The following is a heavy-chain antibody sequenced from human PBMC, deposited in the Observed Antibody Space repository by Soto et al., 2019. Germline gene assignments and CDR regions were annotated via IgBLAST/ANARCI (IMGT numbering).Heavy chain of an antibody. CDR2: IIPIFGTA. D-gene: IGHD6-13*01. CDR1: GGTFSSYA. CDR3: ARPRIAAAVNDAFDI. V-gene: IGHV1-69*01. J-gene: IGHJ3*02. Sequence: QVQLVQSGAEVKKPGSSVKVSCKASGGTFSSYAISWVRQAPGQGREWMGGIIPIFGTANYAQKFQGRVTITADESTSTAYMELSSLRSDDTAVYYCARPRIAAAVNDAFDIWGQGTMVTVSS.